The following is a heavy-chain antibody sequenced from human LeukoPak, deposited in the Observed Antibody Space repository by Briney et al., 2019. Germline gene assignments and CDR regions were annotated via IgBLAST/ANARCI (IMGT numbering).Heavy chain of an antibody. J-gene: IGHJ4*02. V-gene: IGHV1-69*02. D-gene: IGHD6-13*01. Sequence: SVKVSCKASGGTFSSYTISWVRQAPGQGLEWMGRIIPILGIANYAQKFQGRVTITADKSTSTAYMELSSLRSEDTAVYYCASTNSSSWYLKNYFDYWGQGTLVTVSS. CDR3: ASTNSSSWYLKNYFDY. CDR2: IIPILGIA. CDR1: GGTFSSYT.